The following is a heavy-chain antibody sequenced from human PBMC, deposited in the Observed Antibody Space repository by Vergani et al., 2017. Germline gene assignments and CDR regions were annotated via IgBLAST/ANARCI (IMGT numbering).Heavy chain of an antibody. J-gene: IGHJ4*02. CDR2: ISGSGGNT. CDR1: GFTFSSYA. CDR3: ATAGAAYCRGASCYDFFEY. Sequence: EVQLLESGGNLIQPGGSLRLSCGASGFTFSSYAMTWVRLAPGKGLQWVSAISGSGGNTFCTDSVKGRFTISRDNSKDTLYLKMNRLRPEYTAVYYCATAGAAYCRGASCYDFFEYWGQGTLVTVAS. V-gene: IGHV3-23*01. D-gene: IGHD2-15*01.